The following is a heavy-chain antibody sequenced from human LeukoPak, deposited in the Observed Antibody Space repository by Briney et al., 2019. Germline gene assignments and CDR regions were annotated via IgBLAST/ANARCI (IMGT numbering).Heavy chain of an antibody. D-gene: IGHD6-13*01. V-gene: IGHV4-59*01. CDR2: IYYSGST. CDR3: ARVRPGIAAAGTNWFDP. J-gene: IGHJ5*02. Sequence: PSETLSLTCTVSGGSISSYYWSWLRQPPGKGLEWIGYIYYSGSTNYNPSLKRRVTISVDTSKNQFSLKLSSVTAADTAVYYCARVRPGIAAAGTNWFDPWGQGTLVTVSS. CDR1: GGSISSYY.